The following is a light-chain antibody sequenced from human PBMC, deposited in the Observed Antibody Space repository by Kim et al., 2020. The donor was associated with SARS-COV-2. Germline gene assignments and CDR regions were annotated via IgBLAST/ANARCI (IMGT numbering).Light chain of an antibody. V-gene: IGKV3-20*01. J-gene: IGKJ1*01. CDR1: LSFSSTY. CDR3: QQFHILPWT. CDR2: GAS. Sequence: SPGERATLSCRASLSFSSTYLAWYQQRPGQAPRLLIYGASNRATGIPDRFSGSGSGTDFSLTISRLEPEDFAVYFCQQFHILPWTFGRGTKVDIK.